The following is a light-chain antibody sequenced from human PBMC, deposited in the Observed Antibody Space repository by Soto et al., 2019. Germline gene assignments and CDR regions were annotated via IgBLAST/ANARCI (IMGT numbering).Light chain of an antibody. V-gene: IGKV1-39*01. CDR2: GGS. Sequence: DIQMTQSPSSLAASVGERVTITCRASQNIHSFLNSYQQKPGKAPQVLIYGGSALQSGVPSRFSGSGSGTDFTLTISSLQPEDFASYFCQQSYNIPFTFGPGTRVDI. CDR1: QNIHSF. CDR3: QQSYNIPFT. J-gene: IGKJ3*01.